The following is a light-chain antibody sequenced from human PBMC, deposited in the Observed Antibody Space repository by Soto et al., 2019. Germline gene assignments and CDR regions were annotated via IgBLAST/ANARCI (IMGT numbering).Light chain of an antibody. CDR3: HQYSRVQCL. Sequence: DIVMTQSPDSLAVPLGERATINCRSSQSVLSTSYNKNYLAWFQQKPGQPPKLLIYWASTRGSAVPDRFSGGGSGTVFPLPISSRKAEDVAVFSCHQYSRVQCLFAPGPKLNIK. J-gene: IGKJ3*01. CDR1: QSVLSTSYNKNY. V-gene: IGKV4-1*01. CDR2: WAS.